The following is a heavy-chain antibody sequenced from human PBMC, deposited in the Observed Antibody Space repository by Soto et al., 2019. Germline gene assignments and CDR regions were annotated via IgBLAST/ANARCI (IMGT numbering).Heavy chain of an antibody. CDR1: GFNFGNFA. CDR3: AKDLGSSGWEYFDH. D-gene: IGHD6-19*01. CDR2: ISSHGRHQ. J-gene: IGHJ4*02. V-gene: IGHV3-30*18. Sequence: QLVESGGGMVPPGKSLRLSCTGSGFNFGNFAVHWVRQTPVKGLEWVAVISSHGRHQYYSDSVKGRFTISRDNSNNAEHLQLSSITLEDTAVYYCAKDLGSSGWEYFDHWGQGTLVTVSS.